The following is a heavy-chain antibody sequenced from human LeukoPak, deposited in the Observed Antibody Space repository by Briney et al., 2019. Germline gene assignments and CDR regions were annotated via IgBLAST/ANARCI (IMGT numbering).Heavy chain of an antibody. D-gene: IGHD4-17*01. CDR1: GGSINSDTYY. V-gene: IGHV4-30-2*01. CDR3: ARSYGQTFDY. J-gene: IGHJ4*02. CDR2: IYHSGST. Sequence: SETLSLTCNVSGGSINSDTYYWGWIRQPPGKGLEWIGYIYHSGSTYYNPSLKSRVTISVDRSKNQFSLKLSSVTAADTAVYYCARSYGQTFDYWGQGTLVTVSS.